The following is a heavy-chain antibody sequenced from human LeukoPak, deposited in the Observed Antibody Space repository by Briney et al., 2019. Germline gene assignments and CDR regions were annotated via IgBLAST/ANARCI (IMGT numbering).Heavy chain of an antibody. CDR1: GFTFSSYS. V-gene: IGHV3-21*01. D-gene: IGHD4-23*01. Sequence: GGSLRLSCAASGFTFSSYSMNWVRQAPGKGVEWISSISSSSSYIYYADSVKGRFTISRDNAKNSLYLQMNSLRAEDTAVYYCARDYDYGGNPDAFDIWGQGTMVTVSS. CDR2: ISSSSSYI. CDR3: ARDYDYGGNPDAFDI. J-gene: IGHJ3*02.